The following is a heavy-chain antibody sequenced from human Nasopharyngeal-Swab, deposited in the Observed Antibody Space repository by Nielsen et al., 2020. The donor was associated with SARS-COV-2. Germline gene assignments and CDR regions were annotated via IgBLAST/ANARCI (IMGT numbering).Heavy chain of an antibody. CDR2: ISSSSSYI. CDR1: GFTFSSYS. CDR3: ARDLAYGSGPYYFDY. J-gene: IGHJ4*02. Sequence: GESLKISCAASGFTFSSYSVNWVRQAPGKGLEWVSSISSSSSYIYYADSVKGRFTISRDNAKNSPYLQMNSLRAEDTAVYYCARDLAYGSGPYYFDYWGQGTLVTVSS. D-gene: IGHD6-25*01. V-gene: IGHV3-21*01.